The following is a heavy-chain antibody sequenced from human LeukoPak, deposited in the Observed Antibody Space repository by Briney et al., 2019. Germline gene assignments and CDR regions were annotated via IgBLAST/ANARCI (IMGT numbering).Heavy chain of an antibody. Sequence: PSETLSLTCTVSGYSISSGYYWGWIRQPPGKGLEWIGSIYHSGSTYYNPSLKSRVTISVDTSKNQFSLKLSSVTAANTAVYYCARGPRPYYYMDVWGKGTTVTVSS. V-gene: IGHV4-38-2*02. CDR1: GYSISSGYY. D-gene: IGHD6-6*01. CDR3: ARGPRPYYYMDV. J-gene: IGHJ6*03. CDR2: IYHSGST.